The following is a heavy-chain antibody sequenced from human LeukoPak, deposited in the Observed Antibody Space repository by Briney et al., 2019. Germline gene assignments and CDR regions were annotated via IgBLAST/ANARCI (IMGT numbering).Heavy chain of an antibody. Sequence: PSETLSLTCAVYGGSFSGYYWSWIRQPPGKGLEWIGEINHSGSTNYNPSLKSRVTISVDTSKNQFSLKLSSVTAADTAVYYCGGGYCSSTSCYATFDYWGQETPVTVSS. CDR2: INHSGST. J-gene: IGHJ4*02. CDR1: GGSFSGYY. CDR3: GGGYCSSTSCYATFDY. V-gene: IGHV4-34*01. D-gene: IGHD2-2*01.